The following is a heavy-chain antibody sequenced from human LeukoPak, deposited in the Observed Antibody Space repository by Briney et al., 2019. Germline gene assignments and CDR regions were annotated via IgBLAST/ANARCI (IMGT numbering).Heavy chain of an antibody. D-gene: IGHD3-10*01. CDR1: GGSFSGYY. CDR2: INHSGST. CDR3: ARRRYYGSGSYYKHYYYMDV. Sequence: PSETLSLTCAVYGGSFSGYYWSWIRQPPGKGLEWIGEINHSGSTNYNPSLKSRVTISVDTSKNQFSLKLSSVTAADTAVYYCARRRYYGSGSYYKHYYYMDVWGKGTTVTISS. J-gene: IGHJ6*03. V-gene: IGHV4-34*01.